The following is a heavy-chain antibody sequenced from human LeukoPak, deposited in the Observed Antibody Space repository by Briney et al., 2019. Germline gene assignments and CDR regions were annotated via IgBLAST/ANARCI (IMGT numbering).Heavy chain of an antibody. Sequence: SVKVSCKASGGTFSSYAISWVRQAPGQGLEWMGRIIPILGIANYAQKFQGRVTITADKSTSTAYMELSSLRSEDTAVYYCARDIVVVVAATPYYYYGMDVWGQGTTGTVSS. J-gene: IGHJ6*02. D-gene: IGHD2-15*01. CDR2: IIPILGIA. V-gene: IGHV1-69*04. CDR3: ARDIVVVVAATPYYYYGMDV. CDR1: GGTFSSYA.